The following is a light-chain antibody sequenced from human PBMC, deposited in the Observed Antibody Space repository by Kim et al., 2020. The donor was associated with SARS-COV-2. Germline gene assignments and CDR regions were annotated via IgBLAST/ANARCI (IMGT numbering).Light chain of an antibody. CDR3: QAWDSSTVV. Sequence: SYELTQPPSVSVSPGQTASITCSGDKLGDKYARWYQQKPGQSPVLVIYQDSKRPSGIPERFSGSTSGHTATLTISGTQAMDEADYYCQAWDSSTVVFGGG. V-gene: IGLV3-1*01. J-gene: IGLJ2*01. CDR1: KLGDKY. CDR2: QDS.